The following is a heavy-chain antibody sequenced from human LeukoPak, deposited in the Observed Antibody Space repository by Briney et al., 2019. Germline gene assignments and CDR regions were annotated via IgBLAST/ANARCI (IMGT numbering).Heavy chain of an antibody. J-gene: IGHJ3*02. D-gene: IGHD6-13*01. V-gene: IGHV3-30*03. CDR3: ATDPGVRSSFSQAAFDI. Sequence: GRSLRLSCAASGFTFSSYGMHWVRQAPGKGLEWVAVISYDGSNKYYADSVKGRFTISRDNSKNTLYLQMNSLRAEDTAVYYCATDPGVRSSFSQAAFDIWGQGTMVTVSS. CDR1: GFTFSSYG. CDR2: ISYDGSNK.